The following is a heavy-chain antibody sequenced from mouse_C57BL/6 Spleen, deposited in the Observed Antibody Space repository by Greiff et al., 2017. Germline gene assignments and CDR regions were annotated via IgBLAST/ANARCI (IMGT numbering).Heavy chain of an antibody. CDR1: GYSITSGYY. J-gene: IGHJ3*01. V-gene: IGHV3-6*01. D-gene: IGHD4-1*01. CDR3: AGTGTWFAY. Sequence: EVQLVESGPGLVKPSQSLSLTCSVTGYSITSGYYWNWIRQFPGNKLEWMGYISYDGSNHYNPSLKNRISITRDTSKNQFFLKLNSVTTEDTATYYCAGTGTWFAYWSQGTLDTVSA. CDR2: ISYDGSN.